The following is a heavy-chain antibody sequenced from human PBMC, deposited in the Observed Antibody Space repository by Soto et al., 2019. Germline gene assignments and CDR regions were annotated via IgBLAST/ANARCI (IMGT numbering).Heavy chain of an antibody. J-gene: IGHJ1*01. CDR2: IISSSSAI. V-gene: IGHV3-48*01. Sequence: PGGSLRLSCAASGFTFSDYSMNWVRQAPGKGLEWVSYIISSSSAIYYAGSVKGRFTISRDNAKNSVYLQMNSLRPEDTAVYYCARAECHSCYGFQQGGQGNGVTASS. CDR3: ARAECHSCYGFQQ. D-gene: IGHD2-2*01. CDR1: GFTFSDYS.